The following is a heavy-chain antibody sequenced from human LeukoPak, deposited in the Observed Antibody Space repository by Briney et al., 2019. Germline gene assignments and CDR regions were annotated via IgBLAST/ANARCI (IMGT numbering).Heavy chain of an antibody. Sequence: GGSLRLSCAVAGFTFSNAWMTWVRQAPGKGLEWVGRIKSKAHGGTKDYAAPVKGRFTISGDDSENTVFLQMNSLKIEDTAVYYCTTGRDYWGQGTLVTVSS. CDR3: TTGRDY. J-gene: IGHJ4*02. V-gene: IGHV3-15*01. CDR1: GFTFSNAW. CDR2: IKSKAHGGTK.